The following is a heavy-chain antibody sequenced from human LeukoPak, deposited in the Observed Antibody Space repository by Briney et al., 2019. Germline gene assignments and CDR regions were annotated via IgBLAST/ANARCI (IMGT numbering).Heavy chain of an antibody. Sequence: GRSLRLSCAASGFTFSSYAMHWVRQAPGKGLGWVAVISYDGSNKYYADSVKGRFTISRDNSKNTLYLQMNSLRAEDTAVYYCARAFAGYCSSTSCYTPDYWGQGTLVTVSS. CDR3: ARAFAGYCSSTSCYTPDY. D-gene: IGHD2-2*02. CDR2: ISYDGSNK. J-gene: IGHJ4*02. V-gene: IGHV3-30*01. CDR1: GFTFSSYA.